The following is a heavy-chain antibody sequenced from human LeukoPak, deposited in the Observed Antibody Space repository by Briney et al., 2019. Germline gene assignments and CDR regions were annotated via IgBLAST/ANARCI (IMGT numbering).Heavy chain of an antibody. CDR3: ARDSAYYDSSGLFDY. D-gene: IGHD3-22*01. V-gene: IGHV3-30*19. J-gene: IGHJ4*02. CDR2: IWYDGSNK. Sequence: GGSLRLSCAASGFTFSSYGMHWVRQAPGKGLEWVAVIWYDGSNKYYADSVKGRFTISRDNSKNTLYLQMNSLRAEDTAVYYCARDSAYYDSSGLFDYWGQGTLVTVSS. CDR1: GFTFSSYG.